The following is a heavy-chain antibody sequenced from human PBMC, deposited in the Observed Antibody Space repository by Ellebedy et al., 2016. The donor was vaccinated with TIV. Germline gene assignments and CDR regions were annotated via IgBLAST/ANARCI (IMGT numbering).Heavy chain of an antibody. CDR3: ARASRSFLVYVLGGWFDP. Sequence: SVKVSXXASGGTFSSYAISWVRQAPGQGLEWMGGIIPIFGTANYAQKFQGRVTITADKSTSTAYMELSSLRSEDTAVYYCARASRSFLVYVLGGWFDPWGQGTLVTVSS. CDR1: GGTFSSYA. CDR2: IIPIFGTA. J-gene: IGHJ5*02. V-gene: IGHV1-69*06. D-gene: IGHD3-16*01.